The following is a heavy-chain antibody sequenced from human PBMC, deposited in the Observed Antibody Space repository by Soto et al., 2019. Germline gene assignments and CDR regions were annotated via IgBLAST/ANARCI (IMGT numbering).Heavy chain of an antibody. Sequence: QVQLQQWGAGLLKPSETLSLTCAVYGGSVSSGSDYWSWIRQPPGKGLEWIGEMSHSGGTHFNPSLKSRGTISVDTSKYQFSLKMSFVTAADTALYYCARVERGTATTVVDAFDIWGPGTMVTVSS. J-gene: IGHJ3*02. CDR3: ARVERGTATTVVDAFDI. V-gene: IGHV4-34*01. D-gene: IGHD1-1*01. CDR2: MSHSGGT. CDR1: GGSVSSGSDY.